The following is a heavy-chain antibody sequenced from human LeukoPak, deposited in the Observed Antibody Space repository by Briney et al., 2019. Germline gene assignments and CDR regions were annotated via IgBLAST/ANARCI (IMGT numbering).Heavy chain of an antibody. D-gene: IGHD3-9*01. CDR3: ARHGSPYYDILTGYYTSYYFDY. V-gene: IGHV4-39*01. J-gene: IGHJ4*02. CDR1: GGSISSSSYY. CDR2: IYYSGST. Sequence: SETLSLTCTVSGGSISSSSYYWGWIRQPPGKGREWIGSIYYSGSTYYNPSLKSRVTLSVDTSKNQCSLKLHSVTAADTAVYYCARHGSPYYDILTGYYTSYYFDYWGQGTLVTVSS.